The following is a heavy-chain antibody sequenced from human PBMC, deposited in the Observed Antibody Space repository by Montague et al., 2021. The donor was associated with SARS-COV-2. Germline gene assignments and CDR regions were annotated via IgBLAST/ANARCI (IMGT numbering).Heavy chain of an antibody. D-gene: IGHD1-1*01. Sequence: SETLSLTCTVSGGSISSTDHFWGWIRQPPGKGLEWIGSIYYTGSTFYTPSLKSRVTISVDTSKNEFSLKLISVTATDTAVYYCARNEEGYGYFDLWGRGTLVTASS. CDR2: IYYTGST. V-gene: IGHV4-39*01. CDR3: ARNEEGYGYFDL. J-gene: IGHJ2*01. CDR1: GGSISSTDHF.